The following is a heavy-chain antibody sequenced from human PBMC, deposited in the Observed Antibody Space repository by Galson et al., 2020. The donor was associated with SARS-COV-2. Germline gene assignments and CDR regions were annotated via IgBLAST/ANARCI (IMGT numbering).Heavy chain of an antibody. CDR2: ISGSGETR. D-gene: IGHD6-19*01. Sequence: GGSLRLSCEASGFIFSDFAMSWVRQAPGKGLEWVSTISGSGETRYYADSVKGRFTISRDTSQNRVSLQMNSLRPEDTALYYCTRLSNPHGGRAVAGHRNWGQGKLVTVSS. V-gene: IGHV3-23*01. J-gene: IGHJ4*02. CDR3: TRLSNPHGGRAVAGHRN. CDR1: GFIFSDFA.